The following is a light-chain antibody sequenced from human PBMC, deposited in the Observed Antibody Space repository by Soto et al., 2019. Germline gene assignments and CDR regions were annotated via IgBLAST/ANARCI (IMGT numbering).Light chain of an antibody. Sequence: DIQMTQSPSTLSASVGDRVTITCRASQSISSWLAWYQKKPGKAPKLLIYDASSLESGVPSRFSGSGSGTEFTLPISSLQPDDFATYYCQQYNSYTITFGQGTRLEIK. CDR3: QQYNSYTIT. CDR2: DAS. V-gene: IGKV1-5*01. J-gene: IGKJ5*01. CDR1: QSISSW.